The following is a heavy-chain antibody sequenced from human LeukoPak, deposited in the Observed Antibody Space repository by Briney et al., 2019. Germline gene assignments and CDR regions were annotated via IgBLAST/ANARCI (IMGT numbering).Heavy chain of an antibody. Sequence: PGGSLRLSCAASGFTFSTYWMHWVRQAPGKGLVWVSRIKSDGSTNYADSVKGRFTISSDNAKNTVSLQMNSLRREDTGVYYCARAPSEIGGYYPEYFRHWGQGTLVTVSS. V-gene: IGHV3-74*01. CDR1: GFTFSTYW. CDR3: ARAPSEIGGYYPEYFRH. CDR2: IKSDGST. D-gene: IGHD3-22*01. J-gene: IGHJ1*01.